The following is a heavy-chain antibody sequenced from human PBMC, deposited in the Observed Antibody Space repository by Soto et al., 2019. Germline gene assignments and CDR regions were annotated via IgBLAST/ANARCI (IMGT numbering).Heavy chain of an antibody. CDR3: ARERVGMATVHFDY. J-gene: IGHJ4*02. V-gene: IGHV1-69*13. D-gene: IGHD4-4*01. Sequence: SVKVSCKASGGTFSSYAISWVRQAPGQGLEWMGGIIPIFGTANYAQKFQGRVTITADESTSTAYMELSSLRSEDTAVYYCARERVGMATVHFDYWGQGTLVTVSS. CDR2: IIPIFGTA. CDR1: GGTFSSYA.